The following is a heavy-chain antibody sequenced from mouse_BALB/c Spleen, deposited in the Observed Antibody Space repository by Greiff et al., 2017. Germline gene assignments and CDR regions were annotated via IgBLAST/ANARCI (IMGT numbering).Heavy chain of an antibody. CDR2: ISSGSSTI. CDR1: GFTFSSFG. CDR3: ARSDYDGYYYAMDY. V-gene: IGHV5-17*02. Sequence: DVMLVESGGGLVQPGGSRKLSCAASGFTFSSFGMHWVRQAPEKGLEWVAYISSGSSTIYYADTVKGRFTISRDNPKNTLFLQMTSLRSEDTAMYYCARSDYDGYYYAMDYWGQGTSVTVSS. J-gene: IGHJ4*01. D-gene: IGHD2-4*01.